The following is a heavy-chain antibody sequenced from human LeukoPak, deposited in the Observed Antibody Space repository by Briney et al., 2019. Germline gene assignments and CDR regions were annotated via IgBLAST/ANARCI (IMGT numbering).Heavy chain of an antibody. Sequence: GGSLRLSCAASGFTFSSYAMHWVRQAPGKGLEWVAVISYDGSNKYYADSVKGRFTISRDNSKNTLYLQMNSLRAEDTAVYYCAKASSSIAARPGIWGQGTMVTVSS. D-gene: IGHD6-6*01. CDR1: GFTFSSYA. CDR3: AKASSSIAARPGI. CDR2: ISYDGSNK. J-gene: IGHJ3*02. V-gene: IGHV3-30-3*01.